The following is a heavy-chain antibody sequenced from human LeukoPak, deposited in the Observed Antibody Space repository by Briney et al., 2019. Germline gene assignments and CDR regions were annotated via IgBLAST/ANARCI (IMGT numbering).Heavy chain of an antibody. D-gene: IGHD3-16*02. V-gene: IGHV3-66*01. J-gene: IGHJ4*02. CDR1: GFTISSNF. CDR3: ARESGGVIITFDY. Sequence: PGGSLRLSCAASGFTISSNFMSWVRQAPGKGLEWVSVSYIDGGTYYADSVKGRFTNSRDNSKNTLYLQMNSLRAEDTAVYYCARESGGVIITFDYWGQGTLVTVSS. CDR2: SYIDGGT.